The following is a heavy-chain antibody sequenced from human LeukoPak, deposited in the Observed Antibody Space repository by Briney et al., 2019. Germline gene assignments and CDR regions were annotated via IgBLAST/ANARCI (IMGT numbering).Heavy chain of an antibody. V-gene: IGHV4-59*01. J-gene: IGHJ4*02. Sequence: SETLSLTCTVSGGSISSYYWSWIRQPPGKGLEWIGYIYYSGSTNYNPSLKSRVTISVDTSKNQFSLKLSSVTAADTAVYCCARGGITGTTLNDYWGQGTLVTVSS. CDR3: ARGGITGTTLNDY. CDR1: GGSISSYY. D-gene: IGHD1-20*01. CDR2: IYYSGST.